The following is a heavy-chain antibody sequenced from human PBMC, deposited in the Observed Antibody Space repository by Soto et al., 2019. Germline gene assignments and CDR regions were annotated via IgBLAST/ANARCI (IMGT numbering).Heavy chain of an antibody. D-gene: IGHD1-1*01. Sequence: QVQLVESGGGVVQPGRSLRLSCAASGFTFNSYAMHWVRQATGRGLEWVAVISYDGSNKYYADSVKGRFTISRDNSKNTLYLQMNSLRAEDTAVYYCASEQLAVIRGVLDYWGQGTLVTVSS. CDR2: ISYDGSNK. J-gene: IGHJ4*02. CDR3: ASEQLAVIRGVLDY. CDR1: GFTFNSYA. V-gene: IGHV3-30-3*01.